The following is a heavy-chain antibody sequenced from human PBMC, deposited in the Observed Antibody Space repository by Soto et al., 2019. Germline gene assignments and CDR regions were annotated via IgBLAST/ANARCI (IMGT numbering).Heavy chain of an antibody. Sequence: GGSLRLSCAASGFTFSSYAMSWVRQAPGKGLEWVSAISGSGGSTYYADSVKGRFTISRDNSKNTLYLQMNSLRAEDTAVYFCANPNSRGFDAFDIWGQGTMVTVSS. CDR1: GFTFSSYA. D-gene: IGHD6-19*01. J-gene: IGHJ3*02. V-gene: IGHV3-23*01. CDR3: ANPNSRGFDAFDI. CDR2: ISGSGGST.